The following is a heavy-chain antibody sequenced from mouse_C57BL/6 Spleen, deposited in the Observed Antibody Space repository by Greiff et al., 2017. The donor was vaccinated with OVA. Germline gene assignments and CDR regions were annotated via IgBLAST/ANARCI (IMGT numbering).Heavy chain of an antibody. Sequence: QVQLQQPGAELVKPGASVKLSCKASGYTFTSYWMQWVKQRPGQGLEWIGEIDPSDSYTNYNQKFKGKATLTVDTSSSTAYMQLSSLTSEDSAVYYCASKTRLYGSSVFDYWGQGTTLTVSS. V-gene: IGHV1-50*01. D-gene: IGHD1-1*01. CDR1: GYTFTSYW. J-gene: IGHJ2*01. CDR3: ASKTRLYGSSVFDY. CDR2: IDPSDSYT.